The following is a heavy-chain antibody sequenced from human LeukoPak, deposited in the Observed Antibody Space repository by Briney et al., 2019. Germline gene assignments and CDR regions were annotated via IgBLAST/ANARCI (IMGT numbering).Heavy chain of an antibody. Sequence: GGSLRLSCAASGLTFSSYWMSWVRQAPGKGLEWVANIKQDGSEKHYVDSVTGRFTISRDNTKNSLYLQMNSLGADDTAVYYCARDLAGPPQEAFDIWGQGTMVTVSS. CDR3: ARDLAGPPQEAFDI. CDR1: GLTFSSYW. J-gene: IGHJ3*02. CDR2: IKQDGSEK. V-gene: IGHV3-7*01.